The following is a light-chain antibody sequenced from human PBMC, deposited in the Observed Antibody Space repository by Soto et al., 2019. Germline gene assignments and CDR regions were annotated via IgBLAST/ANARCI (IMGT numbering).Light chain of an antibody. CDR2: DNN. CDR3: GTCDSSLSAVV. J-gene: IGLJ2*01. V-gene: IGLV1-51*01. Sequence: QSVLTQPPSASAAPGQKVTISCSGSSSNIGNNDVSWYQQLPGTAPKLLIYDNNKRPSGIPDRFSGSKSGTSATLGITGLQAGDEADYYSGTCDSSLSAVVFGGGTKLTVL. CDR1: SSNIGNND.